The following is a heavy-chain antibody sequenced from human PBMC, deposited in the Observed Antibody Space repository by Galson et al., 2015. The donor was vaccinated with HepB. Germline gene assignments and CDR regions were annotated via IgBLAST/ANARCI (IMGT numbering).Heavy chain of an antibody. CDR3: TAGGDWGLDAFDI. CDR1: GFTFSSYA. CDR2: ISGSGGST. D-gene: IGHD2-21*02. Sequence: SLRLSCAASGFTFSSYAMSWVRQAPGKGLEWVSAISGSGGSTYYADSVKGRFTISRDNSKNTLYLQMNSLRAEDTAVYYCTAGGDWGLDAFDIWGQGTMVTVSS. V-gene: IGHV3-23*01. J-gene: IGHJ3*02.